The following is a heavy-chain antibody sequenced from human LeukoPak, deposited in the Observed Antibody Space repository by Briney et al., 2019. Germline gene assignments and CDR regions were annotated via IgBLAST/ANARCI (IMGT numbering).Heavy chain of an antibody. CDR1: GGSISSYY. V-gene: IGHV4-4*07. Sequence: PSQTLSLTCTVYGGSISSYYWSWIRQPAGKGLEWIRRIHTSGSTNYNPSLKSRVTMSVDTSKNQFSLKLSSVTAADTAVYYCARGTRGGSGSYYNVGAFDIWGQGTMVTVSS. J-gene: IGHJ3*02. D-gene: IGHD3-10*01. CDR3: ARGTRGGSGSYYNVGAFDI. CDR2: IHTSGST.